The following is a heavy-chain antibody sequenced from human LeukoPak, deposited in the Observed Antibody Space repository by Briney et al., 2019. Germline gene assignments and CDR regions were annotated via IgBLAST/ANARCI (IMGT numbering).Heavy chain of an antibody. CDR1: GYTFTSYD. CDR2: ISAYNGNT. V-gene: IGHV1-18*01. D-gene: IGHD6-13*01. Sequence: ASVKVSCKASGYTFTSYDINWVRQATGQGLEWMGWISAYNGNTNYAQKLQGRVTMTTDTSTSTAYMELRSLRSDDTAMYYCTRDIAAYSLGAFNIWGQGTMVTVSS. CDR3: TRDIAAYSLGAFNI. J-gene: IGHJ3*02.